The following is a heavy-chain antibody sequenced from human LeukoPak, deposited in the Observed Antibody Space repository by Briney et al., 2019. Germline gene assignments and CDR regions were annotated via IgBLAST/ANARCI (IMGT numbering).Heavy chain of an antibody. D-gene: IGHD6-13*01. CDR1: GYTFTGYY. J-gene: IGHJ6*03. V-gene: IGHV1-18*04. CDR2: ISADNGNT. Sequence: ASVKVSCKASGYTFTGYYMHWVRQAPGQGLEWMGWISADNGNTNYAQKFQGRVTMTTDTSTSTAYMELSSLRSEDTAVYYCARAEIAAEPSYYYYYMDVWGKGTTVTVSS. CDR3: ARAEIAAEPSYYYYYMDV.